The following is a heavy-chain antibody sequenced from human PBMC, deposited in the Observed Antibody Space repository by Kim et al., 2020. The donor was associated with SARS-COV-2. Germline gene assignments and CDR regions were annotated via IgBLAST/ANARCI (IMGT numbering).Heavy chain of an antibody. CDR3: ARYPNGEYYDILTGYLYYGMDV. CDR1: GFTFSSYS. V-gene: IGHV3-21*01. J-gene: IGHJ6*02. Sequence: GGSLRLSCAASGFTFSSYSMNWVRQAPGKGLEWVSSISSSSSYIYYADSVKGRFTISRDNAKNSLYLQMNSLRAEDTAVYYCARYPNGEYYDILTGYLYYGMDVWGQGTTVTVSS. CDR2: ISSSSSYI. D-gene: IGHD3-9*01.